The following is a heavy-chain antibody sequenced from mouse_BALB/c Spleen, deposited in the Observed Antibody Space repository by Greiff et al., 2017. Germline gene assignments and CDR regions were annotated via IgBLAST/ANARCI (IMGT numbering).Heavy chain of an antibody. CDR3: ARGYEYWYFDV. CDR1: GYTFTSYW. V-gene: IGHV1-87*01. CDR2: IYPGDGDT. J-gene: IGHJ1*01. D-gene: IGHD2-14*01. Sequence: QVQLQQSGAELARPGASVKLSCKASGYTFTSYWMQWVKQRPGQGLEWIGAIYPGDGDTRYTQKFKGKATLTADKSSSTAYMQLSSLASEDSAVYYCARGYEYWYFDVWGAGTTVTVSS.